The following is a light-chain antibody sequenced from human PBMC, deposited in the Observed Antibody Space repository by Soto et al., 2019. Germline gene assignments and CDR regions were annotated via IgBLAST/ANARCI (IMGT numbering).Light chain of an antibody. J-gene: IGLJ2*01. CDR1: SSDVGGYNY. CDR2: DVS. Sequence: QSALTQPASVSGSPGQSITISCTGTSSDVGGYNYVSWYQQHPDKAPQLMIYDVSNRPSGISDRFSGSKSGNTASLTISGLQAEDEADYYCSSYTSTSTLVLGGGTKLTVL. CDR3: SSYTSTSTLV. V-gene: IGLV2-14*03.